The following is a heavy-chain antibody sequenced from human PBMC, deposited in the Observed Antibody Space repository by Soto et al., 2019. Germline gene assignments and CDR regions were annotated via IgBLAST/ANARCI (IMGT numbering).Heavy chain of an antibody. V-gene: IGHV5-51*01. CDR3: ARLDDYLWGSQNWLDP. Sequence: GESLEISCKASGYSFTNYWIGWVRQMPGKGLEWMGVIYPGDSDTKYSPSFQGQVTISADKSISTAYLQWSSLKASDTAMYYCARLDDYLWGSQNWLDPWGQGTLVTVSS. D-gene: IGHD3-16*01. CDR2: IYPGDSDT. CDR1: GYSFTNYW. J-gene: IGHJ5*02.